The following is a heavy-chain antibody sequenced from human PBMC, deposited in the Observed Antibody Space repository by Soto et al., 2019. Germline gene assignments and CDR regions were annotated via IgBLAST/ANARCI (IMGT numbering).Heavy chain of an antibody. Sequence: HPGGSLRLSCAASGFTFSGYGMHWVRQAPGKGLEWVAVISYDGSNKYYADSVKGRFTISRDNSKNTLYLQMNSLRAEDTAVYYCAKDPGPSVEYSSGGVDYWGQGTLVTVS. V-gene: IGHV3-30*18. CDR3: AKDPGPSVEYSSGGVDY. J-gene: IGHJ4*02. CDR2: ISYDGSNK. CDR1: GFTFSGYG. D-gene: IGHD6-19*01.